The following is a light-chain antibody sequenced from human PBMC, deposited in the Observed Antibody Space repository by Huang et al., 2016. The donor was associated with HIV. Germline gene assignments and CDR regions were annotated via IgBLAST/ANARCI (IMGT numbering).Light chain of an antibody. CDR3: QKYNSAPPWT. J-gene: IGKJ1*01. CDR2: DAS. Sequence: DIQMTQSPSSLSASVGDRVTVTCRASQGINSYLAWYQQKPGKVPQLLISDASTLQPGVPSRFSSSGSGTDFTLTISDVQPEDVAIYYCQKYNSAPPWTFGQGTRVEIK. CDR1: QGINSY. V-gene: IGKV1-27*01.